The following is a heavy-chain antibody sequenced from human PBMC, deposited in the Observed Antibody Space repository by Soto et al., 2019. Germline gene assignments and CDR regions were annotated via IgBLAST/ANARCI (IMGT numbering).Heavy chain of an antibody. CDR1: GGTFTSYS. CDR3: TREGTGLGYSMDV. Sequence: QVQLVQSGAEVKKPGSSVKVSCKTSGGTFTSYSLSWVRQAPGQGLEWMGKIIPVLDMTNYAQKFRGRVTITEDRSTSTAYMELSSLKSEDTAVYICTREGTGLGYSMDVWGKGTTVTVSS. J-gene: IGHJ6*03. V-gene: IGHV1-69*02. D-gene: IGHD3-9*01. CDR2: IIPVLDMT.